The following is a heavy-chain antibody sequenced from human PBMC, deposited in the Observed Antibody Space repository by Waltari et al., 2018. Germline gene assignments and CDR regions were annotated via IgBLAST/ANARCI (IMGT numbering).Heavy chain of an antibody. CDR3: ARARWLDY. D-gene: IGHD2-15*01. V-gene: IGHV3-74*01. Sequence: CSSYWMYWVRQVPGKGLMWVSQINADGNRPNYADSVRGRFTISRDNAKDTLYLQMNSLRVEDTGVYYCARARWLDYWGQGTLVTVSS. J-gene: IGHJ4*02. CDR2: INADGNRP. CDR1: CSSYW.